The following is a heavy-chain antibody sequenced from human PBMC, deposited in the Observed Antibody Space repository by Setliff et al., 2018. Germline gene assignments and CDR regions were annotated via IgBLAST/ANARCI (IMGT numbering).Heavy chain of an antibody. CDR3: ARIGFGYYSTSGAWYFDN. V-gene: IGHV1-3*01. CDR2: ISPVNGNT. Sequence: ASVKVSCKASGYSFTSYTIHWARQAPGQGLEWMGWISPVNGNTAYSQKIQDRVTITRDTSASTAYMELSSLRSEDTAVYYCARIGFGYYSTSGAWYFDNWGQGTLVTVSS. D-gene: IGHD2-8*01. J-gene: IGHJ4*02. CDR1: GYSFTSYT.